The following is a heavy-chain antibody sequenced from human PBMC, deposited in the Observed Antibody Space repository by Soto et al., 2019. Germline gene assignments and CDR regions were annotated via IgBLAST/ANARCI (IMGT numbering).Heavy chain of an antibody. CDR3: AKDPGVVTPSLGYFDY. J-gene: IGHJ4*02. V-gene: IGHV3-23*01. D-gene: IGHD2-21*02. CDR1: GFTFSSYA. Sequence: GGSLRLSCAASGFTFSSYAMSWVRQAPGKGLEWVSAISGSGGSTYYADSVKGRFTISRDNSKNTLYLQMNSLRAEDTAVYWCAKDPGVVTPSLGYFDYWGQGTLVTVSS. CDR2: ISGSGGST.